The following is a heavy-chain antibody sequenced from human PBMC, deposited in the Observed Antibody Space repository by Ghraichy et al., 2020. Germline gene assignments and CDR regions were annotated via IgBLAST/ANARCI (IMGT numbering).Heavy chain of an antibody. CDR1: GGSISSRSFY. V-gene: IGHV4-39*01. CDR2: IYYSGTT. D-gene: IGHD4-17*01. CDR3: ARGTTAITADGFDI. Sequence: SETLSLTCTVSGGSISSRSFYWGWIRQPPGKGLEGIGKIYYSGTTYYNPSLKSRVTISEDTSKNQVSLKLSSVTAADTAVYFCARGTTAITADGFDIWGQGTVVTVSS. J-gene: IGHJ3*02.